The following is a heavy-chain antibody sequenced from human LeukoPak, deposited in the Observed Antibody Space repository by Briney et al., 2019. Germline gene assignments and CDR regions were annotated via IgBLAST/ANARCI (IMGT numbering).Heavy chain of an antibody. J-gene: IGHJ6*03. CDR1: GYTFTSYG. D-gene: IGHD1-26*01. CDR3: AKDSGSYPSPYYYYYYYMDV. V-gene: IGHV1-18*01. Sequence: ASVKVSCKASGYTFTSYGISWVRQAPGQGLEWMGWISAYNGNTNYAQKLQGRVTMTTDTSTSTAYMELRSLRSDDTAVYYCAKDSGSYPSPYYYYYYYMDVWGKGTTVTVSS. CDR2: ISAYNGNT.